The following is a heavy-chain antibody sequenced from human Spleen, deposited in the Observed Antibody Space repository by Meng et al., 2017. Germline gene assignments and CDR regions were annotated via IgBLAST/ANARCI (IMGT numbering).Heavy chain of an antibody. CDR1: AYTLSSDG. Sequence: GQRVQSGAEVKKPGASVKVSCDASAYTLSSDGFSWVRQAPGQGLEWLGWINTYNGKTDYAHKFQDRVTLTTDTFTNTAYMELRSLRSDDTAVYYCATRGNPYLNCWGQGTLVTISS. CDR2: INTYNGKT. V-gene: IGHV1-18*01. CDR3: ATRGNPYLNC. J-gene: IGHJ4*02.